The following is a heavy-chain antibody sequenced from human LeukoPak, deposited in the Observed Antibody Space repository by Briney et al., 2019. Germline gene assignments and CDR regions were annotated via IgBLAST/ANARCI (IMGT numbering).Heavy chain of an antibody. J-gene: IGHJ6*02. D-gene: IGHD3-10*01. CDR2: YSGNT. Sequence: YSGNTYYKPSLESRVTISVDTSKNQFSLKLSSVTAADTAVYYCARAGYYYGSGVSFDYYYGMDVWGQGTTVTVSS. V-gene: IGHV4-39*07. CDR3: ARAGYYYGSGVSFDYYYGMDV.